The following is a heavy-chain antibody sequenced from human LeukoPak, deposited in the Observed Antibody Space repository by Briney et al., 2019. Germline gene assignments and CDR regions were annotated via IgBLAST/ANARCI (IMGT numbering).Heavy chain of an antibody. CDR2: ISGSGGST. J-gene: IGHJ4*02. Sequence: GGSLRLSCAASGFTFDDYAMHWVRQAPGKGLEWVSAISGSGGSTYYADSVKGRFTISRDNSENTLYLQMNSLRAEDTAVYYCAKGRRSVTAGEDYWGQGTLVTVSS. CDR1: GFTFDDYA. D-gene: IGHD2-21*02. V-gene: IGHV3-23*01. CDR3: AKGRRSVTAGEDY.